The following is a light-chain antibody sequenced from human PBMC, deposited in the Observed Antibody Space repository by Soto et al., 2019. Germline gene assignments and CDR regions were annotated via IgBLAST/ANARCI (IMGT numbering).Light chain of an antibody. CDR1: TSDIGSNT. J-gene: IGLJ3*02. CDR2: NND. CDR3: WSYTSSDNWV. Sequence: QSALTQPPSASGTPGQKVTISCSGATSDIGSNTIHWYRHLPGSGPTLVVFNNDQRPSGVPDRISGSKSGNTASLTISGLQAEDEADYYCWSYTSSDNWVFGGGTKLTVL. V-gene: IGLV1-44*01.